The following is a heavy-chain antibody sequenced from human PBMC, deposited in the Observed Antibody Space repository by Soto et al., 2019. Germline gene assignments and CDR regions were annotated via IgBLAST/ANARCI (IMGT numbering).Heavy chain of an antibody. J-gene: IGHJ6*02. Sequence: SETLSLTCAVSGGSISSSNWWSWVRQPPGKGLEWIGEIYHSGSTNYNPSLKSRVTISVDKSKNQFSLKLSSVTAADTAVYYCARESGRDYYYYYAMDVWGQGTTVTVSS. CDR1: GGSISSSNW. CDR2: IYHSGST. CDR3: ARESGRDYYYYYAMDV. V-gene: IGHV4-4*02. D-gene: IGHD1-26*01.